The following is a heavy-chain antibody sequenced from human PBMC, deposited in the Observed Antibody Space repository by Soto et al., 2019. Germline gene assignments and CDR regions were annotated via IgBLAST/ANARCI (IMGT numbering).Heavy chain of an antibody. J-gene: IGHJ4*02. Sequence: SETLSLTCAVYGGSFSGYYWSWIRQPPGKGLEWIGEINHSGSTNYNPSLKSRVTISVDSSKNQFSLKLSSVTAADTAVYYCARGSDGWVTTVPFDYWGQGTLVTVSS. D-gene: IGHD3-16*01. CDR3: ARGSDGWVTTVPFDY. CDR2: INHSGST. CDR1: GGSFSGYY. V-gene: IGHV4-34*01.